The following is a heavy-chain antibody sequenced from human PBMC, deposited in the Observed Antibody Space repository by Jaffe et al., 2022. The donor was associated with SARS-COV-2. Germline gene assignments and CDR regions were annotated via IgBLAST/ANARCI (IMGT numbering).Heavy chain of an antibody. CDR2: ISYDGSNK. D-gene: IGHD3-9*01. CDR3: AKDLDDILTGPVGY. J-gene: IGHJ4*02. V-gene: IGHV3-30*18. Sequence: QVQLVESGGGVVQPGRSLRLSCAASGFTFSSYGMHWVRQAPGKGLEWVAVISYDGSNKYYADSVKGRFTISRDNSKNTLYLQMNSLRAEDTAVYYCAKDLDDILTGPVGYWGQGTLVTVSS. CDR1: GFTFSSYG.